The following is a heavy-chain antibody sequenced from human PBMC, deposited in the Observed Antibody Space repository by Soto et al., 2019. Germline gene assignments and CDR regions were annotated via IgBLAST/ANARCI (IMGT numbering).Heavy chain of an antibody. CDR1: GGTFSHYP. V-gene: IGHV1-69*12. D-gene: IGHD5-18*01. CDR2: IIPIFGTV. CDR3: ARVNHRLIQLWYFDL. Sequence: QVQLVQSGAEVKKPGSSVKVSCKASGGTFSHYPLSWMRQAPGQGLAWMGGIIPIFGTVNYAQTFQGRVTITADESTSTAYMELSSMRSEYTAVYYCARVNHRLIQLWYFDLWGRGTLVTVSS. J-gene: IGHJ2*01.